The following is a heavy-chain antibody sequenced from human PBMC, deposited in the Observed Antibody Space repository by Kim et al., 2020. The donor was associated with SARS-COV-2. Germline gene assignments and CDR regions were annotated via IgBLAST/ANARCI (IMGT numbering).Heavy chain of an antibody. Sequence: AQKFQGRVTMTEDTSTDTAYMELSSLRSEDTAVYYCATGPTMVRGNWFDPWGQGTLVTVSS. D-gene: IGHD3-10*01. J-gene: IGHJ5*02. V-gene: IGHV1-24*01. CDR3: ATGPTMVRGNWFDP.